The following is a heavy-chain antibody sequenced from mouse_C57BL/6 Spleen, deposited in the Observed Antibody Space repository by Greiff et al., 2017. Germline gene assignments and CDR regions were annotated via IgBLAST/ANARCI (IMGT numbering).Heavy chain of an antibody. V-gene: IGHV1-4*01. J-gene: IGHJ3*01. CDR2: INPSSGYT. D-gene: IGHD2-4*01. CDR1: GYTFTSYT. CDR3: ARSNDYGGAWFAY. Sequence: QVQLQQSGAELARPGASVKMSCKASGYTFTSYTMHWVKQRPGQGLEWIGYINPSSGYTKYNQKFKDKATLPADKSSSTAYMQLSSLTSEDSAVYYCARSNDYGGAWFAYWGQGTLVTVSA.